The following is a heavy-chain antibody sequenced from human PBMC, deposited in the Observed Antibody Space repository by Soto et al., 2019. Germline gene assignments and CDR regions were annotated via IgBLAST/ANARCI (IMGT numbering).Heavy chain of an antibody. V-gene: IGHV4-39*01. J-gene: IGHJ5*02. CDR2: IYYSGST. CDR3: ARQYCSGGSCYPVWFDP. D-gene: IGHD2-15*01. CDR1: GGSISSSSYY. Sequence: SETLSLTCTVSGGSISSSSYYWGWIRQPPGKGLEWIGSIYYSGSTYYNPSLKSRVTISVDTSKNQFSLKLSSVTAADTAVYYCARQYCSGGSCYPVWFDPWGQGTLVTVSS.